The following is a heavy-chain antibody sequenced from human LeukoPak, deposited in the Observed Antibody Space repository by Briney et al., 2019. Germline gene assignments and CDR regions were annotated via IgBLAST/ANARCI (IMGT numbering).Heavy chain of an antibody. CDR1: GGSFSSYY. J-gene: IGHJ4*02. V-gene: IGHV4-34*01. CDR2: ISHSGST. Sequence: PSETLSLTCAVYGGSFSSYYWSWIRQPPGKGLEWIGEISHSGSTNYNPSLKSRVTLSVDTSKNQFSLKLSSVTAADTAVYYCAREDSKRSRGTMVRGVIIDYWGQGTLVTVSS. CDR3: AREDSKRSRGTMVRGVIIDY. D-gene: IGHD3-10*01.